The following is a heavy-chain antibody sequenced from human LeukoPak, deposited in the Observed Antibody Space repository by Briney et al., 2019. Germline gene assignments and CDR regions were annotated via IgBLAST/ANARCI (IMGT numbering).Heavy chain of an antibody. CDR2: IYTSGST. CDR3: ARDYWYSNYFDYFDY. CDR1: GGSISSYY. Sequence: PSETLSLTCTVSGGSISSYYWSWIRQPAGKGLEWIGRIYTSGSTNYNPSLKSRVTMSVDTSKNQFSLKLSSVTAADTAVYYCARDYWYSNYFDYFDYWGQGTLVTVSS. V-gene: IGHV4-4*07. D-gene: IGHD4-11*01. J-gene: IGHJ4*02.